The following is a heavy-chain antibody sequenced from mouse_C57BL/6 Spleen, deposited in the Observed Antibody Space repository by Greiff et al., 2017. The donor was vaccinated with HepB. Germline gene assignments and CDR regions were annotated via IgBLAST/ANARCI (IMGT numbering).Heavy chain of an antibody. CDR2: IDPENGDT. CDR1: GFNIKDDY. D-gene: IGHD2-3*01. J-gene: IGHJ1*03. Sequence: EVQVVESGAELVRPGASVKLSCTASGFNIKDDYMHWVKQRPEQGLEWIGWIDPENGDTEYASKFQGKATITADTSSNTAHLQLSSLTSEDTAVYYCTTLLQWYFDVWGTGTTVTVSS. CDR3: TTLLQWYFDV. V-gene: IGHV14-4*01.